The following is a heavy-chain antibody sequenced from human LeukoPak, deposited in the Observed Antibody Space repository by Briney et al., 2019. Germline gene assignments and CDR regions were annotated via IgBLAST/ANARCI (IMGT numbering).Heavy chain of an antibody. J-gene: IGHJ2*01. D-gene: IGHD6-19*01. CDR1: GYTLTELS. V-gene: IGHV1-24*01. CDR2: FDPEDGET. Sequence: ASVKVSCKVSGYTLTELSMHWVRQAPGKGLEWMGGFDPEDGETIYAQKFQGRVTMTEDTSTDTAYMELSSLRSEDTAVYYCARVGAVAGQIPRYFDLWGRGTLVTVSS. CDR3: ARVGAVAGQIPRYFDL.